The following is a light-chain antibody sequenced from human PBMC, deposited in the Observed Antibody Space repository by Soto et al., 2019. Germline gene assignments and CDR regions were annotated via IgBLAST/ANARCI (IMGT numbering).Light chain of an antibody. V-gene: IGLV1-44*01. CDR2: SNN. CDR3: AAWDDSLNGVV. CDR1: RFNIGRNT. J-gene: IGLJ2*01. Sequence: QSVLTQPPSASGTPGQRVTISCSGSRFNIGRNTVNWYQQLPGSAPKLLIYSNNQLPSGVPDRFSGSRSGTSASLAISGLQSEDEADYYCAAWDDSLNGVVFGGGTKVTVL.